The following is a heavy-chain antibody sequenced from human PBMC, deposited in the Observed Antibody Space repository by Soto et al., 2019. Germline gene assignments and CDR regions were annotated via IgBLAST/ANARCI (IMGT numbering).Heavy chain of an antibody. J-gene: IGHJ5*02. V-gene: IGHV1-3*01. CDR3: VRRHVSATGIDWFDP. D-gene: IGHD6-13*01. CDR1: RYTFTSYA. Sequence: ASVKVSCKASRYTFTSYAMHWVRQAPGQRLEWMGWINAANGDTKYSPKFQGRVTITRDTSASTAYMELSSLRSEDTAVYYCVRRHVSATGIDWFDPWGQGTLVTVSS. CDR2: INAANGDT.